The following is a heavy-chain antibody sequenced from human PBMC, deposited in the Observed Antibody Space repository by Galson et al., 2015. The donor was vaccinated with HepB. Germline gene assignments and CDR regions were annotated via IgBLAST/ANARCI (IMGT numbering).Heavy chain of an antibody. Sequence: SLRLSCAASGFTFSSYAMSWVRQAPGKGLEWVSAFSGSGGSTYYADSVKGRFTISRDNSQNTLYLQMNSLRAEDTAVYYCAKGSYSSGKKGAFDIWGQGTMVTVSS. CDR1: GFTFSSYA. CDR2: FSGSGGST. CDR3: AKGSYSSGKKGAFDI. J-gene: IGHJ3*02. D-gene: IGHD3-10*01. V-gene: IGHV3-23*01.